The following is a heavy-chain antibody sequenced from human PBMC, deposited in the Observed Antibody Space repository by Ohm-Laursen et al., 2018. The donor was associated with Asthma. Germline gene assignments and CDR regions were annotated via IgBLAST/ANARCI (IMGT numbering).Heavy chain of an antibody. CDR1: GYSFSLYS. CDR3: ARIGPEWELPGREYSLHH. V-gene: IGHV3-21*01. J-gene: IGHJ1*01. Sequence: SLRLSCSASGYSFSLYSIHWIRQAPGKGLQWVASISTASTFIYYADSVRGRFTTSRDNAKSSVYLQMNSLRAEDTALYYCARIGPEWELPGREYSLHHWGQGTQVTVSS. CDR2: ISTASTFI. D-gene: IGHD1-26*01.